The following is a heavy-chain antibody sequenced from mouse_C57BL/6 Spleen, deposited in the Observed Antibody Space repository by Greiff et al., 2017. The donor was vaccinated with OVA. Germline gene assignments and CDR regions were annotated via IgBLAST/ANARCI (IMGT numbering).Heavy chain of an antibody. CDR1: GFTFSSYA. CDR3: ARDFYSCYNAMDY. V-gene: IGHV5-4*01. CDR2: ISDGGSYT. D-gene: IGHD2-1*01. J-gene: IGHJ4*01. Sequence: EVMLVESGGGLVKPGGSLKLSCAASGFTFSSYAMSWVRQTPEKRLEWVATISDGGSYTYYPDNVKGRFTISRDNAKSNLYLQMSHLKSEDTAMYCCARDFYSCYNAMDYWGQGTSVTVSS.